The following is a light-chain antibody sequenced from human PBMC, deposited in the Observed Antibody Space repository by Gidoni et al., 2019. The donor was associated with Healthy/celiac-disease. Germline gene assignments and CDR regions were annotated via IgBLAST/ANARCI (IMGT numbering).Light chain of an antibody. V-gene: IGKV3-15*01. CDR2: GAS. CDR1: QSVNSN. CDR3: QQYNNWSPGIT. J-gene: IGKJ3*01. Sequence: EIVMTQSPATLSVSPGERATLSCRASQSVNSNLAWYQQKPGQAPRLLIYGASTRATGIPARFSGSGSGTEFTLTISSLQSEDFAVYYCQQYNNWSPGITFGPGTKVDIK.